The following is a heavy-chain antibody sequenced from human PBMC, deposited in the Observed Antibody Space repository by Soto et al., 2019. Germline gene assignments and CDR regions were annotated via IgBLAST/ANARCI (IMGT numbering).Heavy chain of an antibody. CDR3: TTDEVGSGSYFLGFDY. CDR2: IKSKTDGGTT. J-gene: IGHJ4*02. V-gene: IGHV3-15*01. Sequence: EVQLVESGGGLVKPGGSLRLSCAASGFTFSNAWMSWVRQAPGKGLEWVGRIKSKTDGGTTDYAAPVKGRFTISRDDSKNTLYLQMNSLKTEDTAVYYCTTDEVGSGSYFLGFDYWGQGTLVTVSS. D-gene: IGHD1-26*01. CDR1: GFTFSNAW.